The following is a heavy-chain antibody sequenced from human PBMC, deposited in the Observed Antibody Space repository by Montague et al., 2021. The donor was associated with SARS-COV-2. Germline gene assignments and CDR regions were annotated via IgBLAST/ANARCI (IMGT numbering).Heavy chain of an antibody. J-gene: IGHJ4*02. CDR2: INHSGST. V-gene: IGHV4-34*01. Sequence: SDTLSLTCAVYGGSFSGYYWSWIRQPPGKGLEWIGEINHSGSTNXNPSLKSRVTISVDTSKNQFSLKLSSVTAADTAVYYCARGSSFVTIFGVVITDPLFDYWGQGTLVTVSS. D-gene: IGHD3-3*01. CDR1: GGSFSGYY. CDR3: ARGSSFVTIFGVVITDPLFDY.